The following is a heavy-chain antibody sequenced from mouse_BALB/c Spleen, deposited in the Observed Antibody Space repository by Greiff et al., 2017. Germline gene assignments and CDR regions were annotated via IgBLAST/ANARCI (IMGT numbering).Heavy chain of an antibody. D-gene: IGHD4-1*01. CDR3: ARGLGRSAMDY. J-gene: IGHJ4*01. CDR1: GYTFTSYW. V-gene: IGHV1-7*01. Sequence: VQLQQSGAELAKPGASVKMSCKASGYTFTSYWMHWVKQRPGQGLEWIGYINPSTGYTEYNQKFKDKATLTADKSSSTAYMQLSSLTSEDSAVYYCARGLGRSAMDYWGQGTSVTVSS. CDR2: INPSTGYT.